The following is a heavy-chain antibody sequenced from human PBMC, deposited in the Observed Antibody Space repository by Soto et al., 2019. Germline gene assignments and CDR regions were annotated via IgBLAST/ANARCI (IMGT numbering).Heavy chain of an antibody. D-gene: IGHD3-22*01. J-gene: IGHJ4*02. CDR2: ISSDGSDK. CDR3: AKEPYNSTGFYYSFHH. CDR1: GFTFSSYG. V-gene: IGHV3-30*18. Sequence: QVQLVESGGGVVQPGRSLRLSCAASGFTFSSYGMHWVRQAPGKGLEWVAVISSDGSDKNYADSVKGRFSISRDNSRNAVLVHMNSMRPEDTAVFYCAKEPYNSTGFYYSFHHCGQGALVTVST.